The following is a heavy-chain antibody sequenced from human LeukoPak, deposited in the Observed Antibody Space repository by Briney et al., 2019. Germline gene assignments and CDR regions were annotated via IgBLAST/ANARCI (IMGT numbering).Heavy chain of an antibody. J-gene: IGHJ3*01. Sequence: PSQTLSLTCVISGDSVVSNSTACNWIRQSPSRGLEWLGRTYYRSKWYTDYAVSVKSRITIYPDTSKNQFSLQLNSVTPEDTAVYYCARGGQGDGYSADEAFDLWGQGTMVTVS. V-gene: IGHV6-1*01. CDR3: ARGGQGDGYSADEAFDL. D-gene: IGHD5-24*01. CDR2: TYYRSKWYT. CDR1: GDSVVSNSTA.